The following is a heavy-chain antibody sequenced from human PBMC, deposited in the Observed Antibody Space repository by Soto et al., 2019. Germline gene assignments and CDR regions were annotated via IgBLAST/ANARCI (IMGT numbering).Heavy chain of an antibody. CDR1: GYTFTSYA. D-gene: IGHD6-19*01. CDR2: INAGNGNT. J-gene: IGHJ5*02. CDR3: ARGQWLVRAFRIWFDP. V-gene: IGHV1-3*01. Sequence: GASVKVSCKASGYTFTSYAMHWVRQAPGQRLEWMGWINAGNGNTKYSQKFQGRVTITRDTSASTAYMELSSLRSEDTAVYYCARGQWLVRAFRIWFDPWGQGTLVTVSS.